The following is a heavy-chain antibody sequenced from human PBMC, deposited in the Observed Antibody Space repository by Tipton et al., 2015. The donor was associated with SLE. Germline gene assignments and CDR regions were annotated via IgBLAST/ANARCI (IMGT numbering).Heavy chain of an antibody. V-gene: IGHV1-18*01. CDR1: GYTFTSYG. CDR3: ARDLTTVTSFRWYFDL. J-gene: IGHJ2*01. CDR2: ISGYNGNT. D-gene: IGHD4-17*01. Sequence: QSGPEVKKPGASVKVSCKASGYTFTSYGISWVRQAPGQGLEWMGWISGYNGNTNYAQKLQGRVTMTTDTSTSTAYMELRSLRSGDTAVYYCARDLTTVTSFRWYFDLWGRGTLVTVSS.